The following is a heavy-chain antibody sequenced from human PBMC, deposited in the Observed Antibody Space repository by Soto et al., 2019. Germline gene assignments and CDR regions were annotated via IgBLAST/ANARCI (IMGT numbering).Heavy chain of an antibody. D-gene: IGHD3-10*01. Sequence: QVHLVQSGGEMKKPGASVKVSCKASGYTFRSYGITWVRQAPGQGLEWMGWISAYNDNAMYGQKFKGRVTMTTDTSTSTAYMELRSLRSDDTAVYYCARGLRDGLGDNWFDPWGQGTLVTVSS. CDR1: GYTFRSYG. CDR2: ISAYNDNA. J-gene: IGHJ5*02. CDR3: ARGLRDGLGDNWFDP. V-gene: IGHV1-18*01.